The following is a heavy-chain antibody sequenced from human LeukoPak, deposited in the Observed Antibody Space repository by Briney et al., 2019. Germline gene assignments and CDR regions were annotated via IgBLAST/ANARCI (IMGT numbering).Heavy chain of an antibody. CDR2: IYYSGST. V-gene: IGHV4-38-2*01. CDR1: GNFISNGYY. Sequence: KPSETLSLTCAVSGNFISNGYYWGWIRQPPGKGLEWIGSIYYSGSTYYNPSLKSRVTISVDTSKNQFSLKLSSVTAADTAVYYCARPGWFDPWGQGTLVTVSS. CDR3: ARPGWFDP. D-gene: IGHD3-10*01. J-gene: IGHJ5*02.